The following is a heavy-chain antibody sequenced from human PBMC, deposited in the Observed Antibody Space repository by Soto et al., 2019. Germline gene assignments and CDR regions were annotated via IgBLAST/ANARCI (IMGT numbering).Heavy chain of an antibody. Sequence: LSLTCTVSGDSISSYYWSWIRQPAGKGMEWIGRIHTTENTNYNPSLKSRVTMSIDTSKNQFSLKLSSLTAADTAVYYCARALSSAAGLYFDYWGQGTRVTVSS. CDR3: ARALSSAAGLYFDY. V-gene: IGHV4-4*07. CDR2: IHTTENT. J-gene: IGHJ4*02. D-gene: IGHD6-13*01. CDR1: GDSISSYY.